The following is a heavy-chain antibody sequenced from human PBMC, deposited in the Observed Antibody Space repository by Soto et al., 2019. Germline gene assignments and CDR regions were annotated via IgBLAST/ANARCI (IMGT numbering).Heavy chain of an antibody. J-gene: IGHJ4*02. Sequence: SVKVSCKASGGTFSNYVVNWVRQAPGQGLEWMGRIIPISGAANYAQKFQGRVTITADKSTSTSCMELSSLRSEDTAVYYCARDMTRTVVPYFDFWGQGTLVTVSS. CDR1: GGTFSNYV. V-gene: IGHV1-69*06. D-gene: IGHD1-7*01. CDR2: IIPISGAA. CDR3: ARDMTRTVVPYFDF.